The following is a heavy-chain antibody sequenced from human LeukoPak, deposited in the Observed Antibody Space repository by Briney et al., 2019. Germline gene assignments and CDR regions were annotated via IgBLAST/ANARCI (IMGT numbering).Heavy chain of an antibody. CDR1: GGSISSYY. J-gene: IGHJ4*02. Sequence: SETLSLTCTVSGGSISSYYWSWIRQPAGKGLEWTGRIYTSGSTNYNPSLKSRVTMSVDTSKNQFSLKLSSVTAADTAVYYCAREWFCSSTSCYSFDYWGQGTLVTVSS. CDR3: AREWFCSSTSCYSFDY. D-gene: IGHD2-2*01. CDR2: IYTSGST. V-gene: IGHV4-4*07.